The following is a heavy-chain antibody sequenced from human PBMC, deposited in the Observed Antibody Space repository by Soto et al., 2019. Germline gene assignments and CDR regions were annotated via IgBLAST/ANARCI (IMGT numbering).Heavy chain of an antibody. Sequence: QVQLVQSGAEVKKPGSSVKVSCKASGGTFSSYTISSVRQAPGQGLEWMGRIIPILGIANYAQKFQGRVTITADKSTSTAYMELSSLRSEDTAVYYCASLGDYGDYPYYFDYWGQGTLVTVSS. CDR3: ASLGDYGDYPYYFDY. D-gene: IGHD4-17*01. V-gene: IGHV1-69*02. CDR1: GGTFSSYT. J-gene: IGHJ4*02. CDR2: IIPILGIA.